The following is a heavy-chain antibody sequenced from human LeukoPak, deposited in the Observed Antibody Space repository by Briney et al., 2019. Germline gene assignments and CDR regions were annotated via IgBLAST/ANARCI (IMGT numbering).Heavy chain of an antibody. Sequence: GGSLRLSCAASGFTFSSYWMSWVRQAPGKGLEWDSSISATDGTTYYADSLRGRFTISRDNSKNTLFLQMNTLRAEDTALYYCVACSGASCYGDPFDPWGQGTLVTVSS. CDR3: VACSGASCYGDPFDP. CDR2: ISATDGTT. V-gene: IGHV3-23*01. J-gene: IGHJ5*02. D-gene: IGHD2-2*01. CDR1: GFTFSSYW.